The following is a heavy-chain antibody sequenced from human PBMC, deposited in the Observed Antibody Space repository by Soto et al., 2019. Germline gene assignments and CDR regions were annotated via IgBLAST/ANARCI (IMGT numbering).Heavy chain of an antibody. V-gene: IGHV1-3*01. CDR1: GYTFTSYA. J-gene: IGHJ4*02. CDR2: INAGNGNT. D-gene: IGHD6-6*01. Sequence: ASVKVSCKASGYTFTSYAMHWVRQAPGQRLEWMGWINAGNGNTKYSQKFQGRVTITRDTSASTAYMELSSLRSEDTAVYYCVRQLAPLSRPPFDYWGQGTLVTVSS. CDR3: VRQLAPLSRPPFDY.